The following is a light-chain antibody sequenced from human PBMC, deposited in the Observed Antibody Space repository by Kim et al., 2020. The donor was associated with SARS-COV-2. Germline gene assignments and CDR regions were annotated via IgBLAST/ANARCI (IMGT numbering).Light chain of an antibody. Sequence: QSVLTQPPSESGSPGQRVSLSCSGSSSNIGTTSVNWYQQVPGTAFKLLIYYNNRRPSGVPDRFSGSKSGTSASLAISGLQSEDESEYYCAAWDDSLNGPVFGGGTQLTVL. V-gene: IGLV1-44*01. CDR2: YNN. J-gene: IGLJ2*01. CDR1: SSNIGTTS. CDR3: AAWDDSLNGPV.